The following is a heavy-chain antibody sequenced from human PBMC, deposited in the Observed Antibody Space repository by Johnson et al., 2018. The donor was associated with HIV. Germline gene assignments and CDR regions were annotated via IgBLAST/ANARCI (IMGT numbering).Heavy chain of an antibody. Sequence: VQLVESGGGLVQPGGSLRLSCAASGFTVSSNYMSWVRQAPGKGLEWVSVFYSDSNTYSSDSVKGRFTISRDNSKNTLYLQMNSLRAEDTAVYYCARDKGIAARLGAFDSWGQGTMVTVSS. CDR1: GFTVSSNY. D-gene: IGHD6-6*01. J-gene: IGHJ3*02. CDR3: ARDKGIAARLGAFDS. V-gene: IGHV3-66*01. CDR2: FYSDSNT.